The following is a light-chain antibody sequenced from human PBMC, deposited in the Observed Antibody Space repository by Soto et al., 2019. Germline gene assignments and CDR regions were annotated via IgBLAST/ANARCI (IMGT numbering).Light chain of an antibody. V-gene: IGKV3-20*01. CDR3: QQYGSSPIT. CDR1: QSVSNNY. CDR2: GAS. Sequence: EIVLTQSPGTLSLSPGERATLSCRASQSVSNNYLAWYQQKPGQTPSLLIYGASTRATGIPDRFSGSGSGTHFTLTISRLEPGDFAVYYCQQYGSSPITFGQGTRLENK. J-gene: IGKJ5*01.